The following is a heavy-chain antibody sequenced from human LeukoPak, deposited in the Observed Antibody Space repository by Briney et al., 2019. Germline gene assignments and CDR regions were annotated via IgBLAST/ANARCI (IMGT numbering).Heavy chain of an antibody. CDR1: GFTFTSYS. J-gene: IGHJ4*02. CDR3: ARDYYGDYVFDF. Sequence: GGSLRLSCRASGFTFTSYSMNWVRQAPEKGLEWVSYISSSNTIYYADSVKGRFTISRDNAKNSLYLQMNTLRAEDTAVYYCARDYYGDYVFDFWGQGTPVTVSS. D-gene: IGHD4-17*01. CDR2: ISSSNTI. V-gene: IGHV3-48*01.